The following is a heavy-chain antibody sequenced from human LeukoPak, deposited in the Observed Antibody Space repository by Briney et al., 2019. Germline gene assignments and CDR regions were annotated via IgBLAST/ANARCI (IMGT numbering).Heavy chain of an antibody. D-gene: IGHD3-9*01. CDR3: AKDWRYFDWPPLDY. CDR1: GFTFSSYG. Sequence: GGSLRLSCAASGFTFSSYGMHWVRQAPGKGLEWVAVLSYDGSNKYYADSVKGRFTISRDNSKNTLYLQMNSLRAEDTAVYYCAKDWRYFDWPPLDYWGQGTLVTVSS. CDR2: LSYDGSNK. V-gene: IGHV3-30*18. J-gene: IGHJ4*02.